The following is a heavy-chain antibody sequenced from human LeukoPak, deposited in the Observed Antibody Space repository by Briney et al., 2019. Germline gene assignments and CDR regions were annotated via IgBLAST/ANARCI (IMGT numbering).Heavy chain of an antibody. V-gene: IGHV3-23*01. Sequence: RGSLRLSCTVSGFSVSTSGMSWVRQAQGKGLQTISAISVEGESAYYADSVKGRFTISRDNSKNTLYLQMNSLRVEDTAVYFCAQGYGNGWYPHWGQGSLDSVSS. CDR2: ISVEGESA. CDR3: AQGYGNGWYPH. J-gene: IGHJ4*02. CDR1: GFSVSTSG. D-gene: IGHD6-19*01.